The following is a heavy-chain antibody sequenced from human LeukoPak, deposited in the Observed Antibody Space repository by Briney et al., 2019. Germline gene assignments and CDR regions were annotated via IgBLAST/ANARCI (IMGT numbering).Heavy chain of an antibody. Sequence: QPGGSLRLSCAASGFTFSSSAMSWVRQVPGKGLEWVSGISASGGSTYYADSVKGRFTISRDNSKKILYLQMNSLRAEDTAVYYCGKEVERHFDLKYWGQGTLVTVSS. J-gene: IGHJ4*02. CDR2: ISASGGST. CDR3: GKEVERHFDLKY. CDR1: GFTFSSSA. V-gene: IGHV3-23*01.